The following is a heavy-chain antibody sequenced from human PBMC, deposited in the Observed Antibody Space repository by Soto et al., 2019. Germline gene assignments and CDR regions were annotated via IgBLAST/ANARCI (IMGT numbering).Heavy chain of an antibody. CDR3: VKQMTTWTDSFFDF. CDR1: EFSFIRYA. V-gene: IGHV3-23*01. CDR2: LGPDGRNT. J-gene: IGHJ4*02. D-gene: IGHD4-17*01. Sequence: GWSLRLSCVSSEFSFIRYAMTWVRQAAGKGLQWVAGLGPDGRNTFYGESVRGRFTISRDNSRNTLYLQMSSLRAEDTAVYFCVKQMTTWTDSFFDFWGQGIQVTVSS.